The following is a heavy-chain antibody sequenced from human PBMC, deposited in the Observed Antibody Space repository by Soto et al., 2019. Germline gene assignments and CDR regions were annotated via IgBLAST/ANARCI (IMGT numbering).Heavy chain of an antibody. CDR1: GGSIISSSYY. CDR3: ARVPGFGTGYYYGMDV. Sequence: SETLSLTCTVSGGSIISSSYYWGWIRQPPGKGLEWIGSIYYSGSTYYNPSLKSRVTISVDTSKNQFSLKLSSVTAADTAVYYCARVPGFGTGYYYGMDVWGQGTTVTVSS. V-gene: IGHV4-39*07. CDR2: IYYSGST. J-gene: IGHJ6*02. D-gene: IGHD3-10*01.